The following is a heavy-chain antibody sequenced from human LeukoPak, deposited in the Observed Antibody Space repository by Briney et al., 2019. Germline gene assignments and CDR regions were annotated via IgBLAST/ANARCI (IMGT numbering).Heavy chain of an antibody. D-gene: IGHD3-10*01. J-gene: IGHJ4*02. CDR1: GFTFSSYG. CDR3: ARGPVLLWFGEWQASRFDY. V-gene: IGHV3-33*01. CDR2: IWYDGSNK. Sequence: PGGSLRLSCAASGFTFSSYGMHWVRQAPGKGLEWVAVIWYDGSNKYYADSVKGRFTISRDNSKNTLYLQMNSLRAEDTAVYYCARGPVLLWFGEWQASRFDYWGQGTLVTVSS.